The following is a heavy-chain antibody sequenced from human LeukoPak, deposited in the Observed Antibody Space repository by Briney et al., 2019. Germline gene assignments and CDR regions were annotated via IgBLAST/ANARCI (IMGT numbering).Heavy chain of an antibody. V-gene: IGHV1-46*01. J-gene: IGHJ4*02. CDR1: GYTFITYY. CDR3: ARDFRAAYVIDVVFDY. D-gene: IGHD2-15*01. Sequence: ASVKVSCKASGYTFITYYMHWVRQAPGQGLEWMGMVNPNGTSTIYAQKFQGRVTLSSDTSTSTVYMELSSLRSEDADVYYCARDFRAAYVIDVVFDYWGQGTLVTVSS. CDR2: VNPNGTST.